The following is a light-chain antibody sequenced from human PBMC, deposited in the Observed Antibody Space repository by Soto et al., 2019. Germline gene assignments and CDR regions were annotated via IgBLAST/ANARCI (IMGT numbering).Light chain of an antibody. CDR3: RSYTTSSTYV. V-gene: IGLV2-14*01. Sequence: QSALTQAASVSGSPGQSITISCTGTSSDVGAYNYVSWYQQHPGKAPKLMIYDVSNRPSGVSNRFSGSKSGNTASLTISGLQAEDEAEYYCRSYTTSSTYVFGTGTKLTVL. CDR1: SSDVGAYNY. CDR2: DVS. J-gene: IGLJ1*01.